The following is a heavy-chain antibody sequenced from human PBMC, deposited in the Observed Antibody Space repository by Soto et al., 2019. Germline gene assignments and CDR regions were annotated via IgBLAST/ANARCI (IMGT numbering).Heavy chain of an antibody. V-gene: IGHV3-23*01. CDR3: AKYQFVWFGELSRHLDP. D-gene: IGHD3-10*01. CDR1: GFTFSSYA. CDR2: ISGSGGST. Sequence: GGSLRLSCAASGFTFSSYAMSWVRQAPGKGLEWVSAISGSGGSTYYADSVKGRFTISRDNSKNTLYLQMNSLRAEDTAVYYCAKYQFVWFGELSRHLDPWGQGTLVTVSS. J-gene: IGHJ5*02.